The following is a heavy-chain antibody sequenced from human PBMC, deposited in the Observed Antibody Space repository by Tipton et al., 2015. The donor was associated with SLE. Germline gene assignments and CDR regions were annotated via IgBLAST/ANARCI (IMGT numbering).Heavy chain of an antibody. V-gene: IGHV3-20*04. J-gene: IGHJ2*01. Sequence: SLRLSCEASGFTFDDYVMSWVRQGPGKGLEWVSGIIWSGSITGYVESVKGRFTISRDNVKNSLYLQMNNLRAEDTALYYCARGGFTGSPWYFDVWGRGTLVTVSS. CDR1: GFTFDDYV. CDR3: ARGGFTGSPWYFDV. D-gene: IGHD1-1*01. CDR2: IIWSGSIT.